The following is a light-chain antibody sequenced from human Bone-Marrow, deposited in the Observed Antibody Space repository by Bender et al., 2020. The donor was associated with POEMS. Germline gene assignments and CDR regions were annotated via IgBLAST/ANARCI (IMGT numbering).Light chain of an antibody. V-gene: IGLV1-44*01. CDR3: SSCSSSSTLVA. J-gene: IGLJ2*01. CDR1: GSNIGGYP. CDR2: TNN. Sequence: QSVLTQPPSVSGTPGQRVTISCSGSGSNIGGYPVNWYQQLPGTAPRLLIYTNNERPSGVSIRFSGSKSGNTASLTISGLQAEDEADYYCSSCSSSSTLVAFGGGTKLTVL.